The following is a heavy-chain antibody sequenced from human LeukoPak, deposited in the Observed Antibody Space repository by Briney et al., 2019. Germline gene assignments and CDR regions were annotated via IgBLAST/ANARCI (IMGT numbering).Heavy chain of an antibody. J-gene: IGHJ4*02. CDR2: VSYDGGSE. CDR3: ASNFYDVGGYYYRTPVQY. V-gene: IGHV3-30*09. Sequence: GRSLRLSCAASGFTFSHYAIHWVRQAPGKGLEWVAAVSYDGGSEYYADSVKGRFAVSRDNSKNTLYLQMRSLRPEDTAVYYCASNFYDVGGYYYRTPVQYWGQGTPVTVSS. CDR1: GFTFSHYA. D-gene: IGHD3-22*01.